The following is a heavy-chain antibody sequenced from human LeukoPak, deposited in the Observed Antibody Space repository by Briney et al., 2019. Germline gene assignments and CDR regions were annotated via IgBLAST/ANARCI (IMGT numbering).Heavy chain of an antibody. J-gene: IGHJ5*02. V-gene: IGHV1-69*05. D-gene: IGHD3-9*01. CDR3: AREGKSSLDYDILTGYLKRYWFDP. CDR2: IIPIFGTA. CDR1: GGTFSSYA. Sequence: SVKVSCKASGGTFSSYAISWVRQAPGQGLEWMGGIIPIFGTANYAQKFQGRVTITTDESTSTAYMELSSLRSEDTAVYYCAREGKSSLDYDILTGYLKRYWFDPWGQGTLVTVSS.